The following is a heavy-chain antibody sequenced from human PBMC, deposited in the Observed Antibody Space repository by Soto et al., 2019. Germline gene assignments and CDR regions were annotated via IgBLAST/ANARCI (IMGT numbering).Heavy chain of an antibody. V-gene: IGHV3-30*03. CDR1: GFTFSSYG. D-gene: IGHD1-26*01. CDR2: ISYDGSNK. Sequence: QVQLVESGGGVVQPGRSLRLSCAASGFTFSSYGMHWVRQAPGKGLEWVAVISYDGSNKYYADSVKGRFTISRDNSKNTLYLQMHSLRAEDTAVYYCAIDADPSGIYYFDYWGQGTLVTVS. CDR3: AIDADPSGIYYFDY. J-gene: IGHJ4*02.